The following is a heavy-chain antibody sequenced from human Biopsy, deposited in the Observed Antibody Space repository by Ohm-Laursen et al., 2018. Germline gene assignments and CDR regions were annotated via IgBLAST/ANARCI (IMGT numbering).Heavy chain of an antibody. J-gene: IGHJ1*01. CDR3: ATKLTGYFHH. CDR2: NIPILGTG. CDR1: EGTFSNYG. V-gene: IGHV1-69*06. D-gene: IGHD3-9*01. Sequence: SVKVSCKAPEGTFSNYGVNWVRRAPGQGLEWLGGNIPILGTGNYAQKFQDRVMVAADTSTSTATMELRSLRSDDTAVYYCATKLTGYFHHWGQGTLVIVSS.